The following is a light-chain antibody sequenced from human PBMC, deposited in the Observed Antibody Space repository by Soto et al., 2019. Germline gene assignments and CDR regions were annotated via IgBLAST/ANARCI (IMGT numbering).Light chain of an antibody. CDR3: QQYERSPPT. CDR1: QSVSSTY. J-gene: IGKJ4*01. Sequence: EIVLTQSPATLSLSPGERATLSCRASQSVSSTYLAWYQQKPGQAPSLLIYGASRRATGIPDRFSGSGSGTDFTLTISRLEPEDFAVYYCQQYERSPPTFGGGTKVEIK. V-gene: IGKV3-20*01. CDR2: GAS.